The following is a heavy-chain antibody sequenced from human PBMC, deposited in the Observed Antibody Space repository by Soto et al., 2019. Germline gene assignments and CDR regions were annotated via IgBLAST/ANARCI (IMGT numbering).Heavy chain of an antibody. CDR2: ISAYNGNT. CDR3: ARAEDIVVVVAPDY. Sequence: ASVKVSCKSSGYTFTSYGISCVRQAPGQGLEWMGWISAYNGNTNYAQKLQGRVTMTTDTSTSTAYMELRSLRSDDTAVYYCARAEDIVVVVAPDYWGQGTLVTVSS. V-gene: IGHV1-18*01. J-gene: IGHJ4*02. D-gene: IGHD2-15*01. CDR1: GYTFTSYG.